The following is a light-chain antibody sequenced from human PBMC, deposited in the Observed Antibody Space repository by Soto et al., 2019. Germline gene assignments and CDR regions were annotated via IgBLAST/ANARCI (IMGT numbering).Light chain of an antibody. V-gene: IGKV3-20*01. CDR2: GAS. J-gene: IGKJ4*01. CDR3: QQYGSSHLT. Sequence: ELVLTQSPGTLSLSPGXRATLSCRASQTVNNNYLAWYQQIPGQAPRLLISGASGRATGTPDRFSGSASGTDFTLTISRLEPEDFAVYYCQQYGSSHLTFGGGTKVDIK. CDR1: QTVNNNY.